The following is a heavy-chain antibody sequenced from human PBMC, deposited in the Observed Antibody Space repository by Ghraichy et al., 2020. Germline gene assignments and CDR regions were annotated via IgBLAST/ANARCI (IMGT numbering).Heavy chain of an antibody. J-gene: IGHJ5*02. CDR2: ISPYNGNT. V-gene: IGHV1-18*01. CDR3: ARDHSSVEQNWFDP. D-gene: IGHD6-19*01. Sequence: ASVKVSCKASGYTFTSYGFAWVRQAPGQGLEWMGWISPYNGNTNYAQKLQGRVTMTTDTSTSTAYMELRSLRSDDTAVYYCARDHSSVEQNWFDPWGQGTLVTVSS. CDR1: GYTFTSYG.